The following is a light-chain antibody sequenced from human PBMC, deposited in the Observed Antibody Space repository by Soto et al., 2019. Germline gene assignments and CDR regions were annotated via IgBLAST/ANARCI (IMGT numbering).Light chain of an antibody. V-gene: IGLV2-14*01. Sequence: QSALTQPASVSGSPGQSITISCTGTSSDVGGYNYVSWYQQHPGKAPKLMIYEVTNRPSGVSNRFSGSKSGNTASLTISGLQAEDEAHYYCSSYTSSNTLAVFGGGTKLTVL. CDR1: SSDVGGYNY. CDR3: SSYTSSNTLAV. CDR2: EVT. J-gene: IGLJ2*01.